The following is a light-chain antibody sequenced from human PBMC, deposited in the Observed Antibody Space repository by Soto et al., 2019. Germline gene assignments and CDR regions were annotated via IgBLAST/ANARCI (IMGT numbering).Light chain of an antibody. J-gene: IGKJ4*01. CDR3: QHYKTWPLS. CDR1: ENVRSSY. CDR2: AAS. V-gene: IGKV3-15*01. Sequence: EIVLTQSPGIVSLSPGERAALSCRASENVRSSYISWYQQRPGLAPRLLIFAASTRATGIPARFSGIGSGTEFTLIVSSLQSEDFGVYYCQHYKTWPLSFGGGTKVDIK.